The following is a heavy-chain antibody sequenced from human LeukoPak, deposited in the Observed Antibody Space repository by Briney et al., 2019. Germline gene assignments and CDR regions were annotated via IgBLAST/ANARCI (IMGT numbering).Heavy chain of an antibody. V-gene: IGHV1-18*01. Sequence: ASVKVSCKASGYTFTSYGISWVRQAPGQGLEWMGWISAYNGNTNYAQKLQGRVTMTTDTSTSTAYMDLRSLRSDDTAVYYCARARSSWPNYDYYMDVWGKGTTVTVSS. D-gene: IGHD6-13*01. CDR3: ARARSSWPNYDYYMDV. CDR1: GYTFTSYG. J-gene: IGHJ6*03. CDR2: ISAYNGNT.